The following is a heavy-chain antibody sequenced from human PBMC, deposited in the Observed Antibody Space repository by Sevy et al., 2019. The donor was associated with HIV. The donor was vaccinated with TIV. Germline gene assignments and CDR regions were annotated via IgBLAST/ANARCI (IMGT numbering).Heavy chain of an antibody. CDR2: IWFDGSNT. Sequence: GGSLRLSCAASGFTFSTYGMHWVRQAPGKGLEWVAVIWFDGSNTYYADSVKGRFIISRDIAKNTLHLQMNSLRAEDTAVYYCARDLEFYDYGDYGPAFMPDYWGQGTLVTVSS. CDR3: ARDLEFYDYGDYGPAFMPDY. D-gene: IGHD4-17*01. V-gene: IGHV3-33*01. CDR1: GFTFSTYG. J-gene: IGHJ4*02.